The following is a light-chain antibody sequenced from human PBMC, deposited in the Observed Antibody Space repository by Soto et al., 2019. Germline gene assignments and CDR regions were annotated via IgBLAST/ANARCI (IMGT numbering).Light chain of an antibody. V-gene: IGKV1-5*03. CDR3: QPYKSYWT. J-gene: IGKJ1*01. Sequence: DIQMTQSPSTLSASVGDRVTITCRASRSISSWLAWDQQKPGKAPKLLIYKASSLESGVPSRFSGSGSGTEFTLTISSLQPDDFATYYCQPYKSYWTFGQGTKVEIK. CDR2: KAS. CDR1: RSISSW.